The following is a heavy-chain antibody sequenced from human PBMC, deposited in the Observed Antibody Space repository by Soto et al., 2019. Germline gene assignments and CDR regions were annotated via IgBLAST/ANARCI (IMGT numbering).Heavy chain of an antibody. CDR1: GFTFSSYG. CDR2: IWYDGSNK. J-gene: IGHJ4*02. CDR3: AKETYSSSSRYFDY. Sequence: QVQLVESGGGVVQPGRSLRLSCAASGFTFSSYGMHWVRQAPGKGLEWVAVIWYDGSNKYYADSVKGRFTISRDNSKNTLYLQMNSLRAEDTAVYYCAKETYSSSSRYFDYWGQGTLVTVSS. D-gene: IGHD6-6*01. V-gene: IGHV3-33*06.